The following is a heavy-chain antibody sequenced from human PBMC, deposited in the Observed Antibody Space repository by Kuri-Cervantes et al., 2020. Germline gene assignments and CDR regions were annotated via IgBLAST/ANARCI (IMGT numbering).Heavy chain of an antibody. Sequence: GESLKISCAASGFTFSSYWMSWVRQAPGKGLEWVANIKQDGSEKYYVDSVKGRFTISRDNSKNTLYLQMNSLRAEDTAVYYCARGGCSGGSCFIDYWGQGTLVTVSS. CDR2: IKQDGSEK. J-gene: IGHJ4*02. CDR1: GFTFSSYW. D-gene: IGHD2-15*01. CDR3: ARGGCSGGSCFIDY. V-gene: IGHV3-7*01.